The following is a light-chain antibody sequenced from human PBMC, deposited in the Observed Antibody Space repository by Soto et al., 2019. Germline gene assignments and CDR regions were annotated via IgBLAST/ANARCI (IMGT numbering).Light chain of an antibody. CDR2: GAS. CDR3: QQYGSSGT. Sequence: EIVLTQSPGTLSLSPGTRATLSCRASQSVGGNYLAWYQQKPGQAPRLLIYGASSRATGIPDRFSGSGSGTDLNLTVTTLEPEDFAVYYCQQYGSSGTFGTGTKVDIK. V-gene: IGKV3-20*01. J-gene: IGKJ1*01. CDR1: QSVGGNY.